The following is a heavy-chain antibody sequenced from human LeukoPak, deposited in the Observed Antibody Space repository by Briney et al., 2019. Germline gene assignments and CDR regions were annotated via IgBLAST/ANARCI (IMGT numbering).Heavy chain of an antibody. D-gene: IGHD4-17*01. J-gene: IGHJ4*02. CDR2: IWYDGSNK. V-gene: IGHV3-33*06. CDR1: GFTFSSYG. CDR3: AKDMRGTVTTLFDY. Sequence: GRSLRLSCAASGFTFSSYGMHWVRQAPGKGLEWVAVIWYDGSNKYYADSVKGRFTISRDNSKNSLYLQMNSLRAEDTALYYCAKDMRGTVTTLFDYWGQGTLVTVSS.